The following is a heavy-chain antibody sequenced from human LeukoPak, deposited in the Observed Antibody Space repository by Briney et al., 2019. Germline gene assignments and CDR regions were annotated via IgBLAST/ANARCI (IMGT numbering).Heavy chain of an antibody. V-gene: IGHV4-39*07. CDR1: GGSISSSSYY. Sequence: SETLSLTCTVSGGSISSSSYYWGWIRQPPGKGLEWNGEINHSGSTNYNPSLKSRVTISVDTSKNQFSLKLSSVTAADTAVYYCARIGSCYSCYFDYWGQGTLVTVSS. D-gene: IGHD2-15*01. J-gene: IGHJ4*02. CDR3: ARIGSCYSCYFDY. CDR2: INHSGST.